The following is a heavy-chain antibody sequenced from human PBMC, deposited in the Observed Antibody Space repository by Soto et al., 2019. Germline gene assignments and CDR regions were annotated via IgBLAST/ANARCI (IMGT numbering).Heavy chain of an antibody. CDR3: ARKYSSSSTSDF. CDR1: GYIFTSHY. J-gene: IGHJ4*02. Sequence: AASVKVSCKASGYIFTSHYMHWVRQAPGQGLEWMGVINPTGGSTSYAQKFQGRVTMTRDTSTSTVYMELSSLRSEDTAVYYCARKYSSSSTSDFWGQGTLVTVSS. D-gene: IGHD6-6*01. V-gene: IGHV1-46*01. CDR2: INPTGGST.